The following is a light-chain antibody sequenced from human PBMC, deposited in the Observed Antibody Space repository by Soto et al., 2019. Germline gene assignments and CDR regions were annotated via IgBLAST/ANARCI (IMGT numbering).Light chain of an antibody. CDR2: AAS. J-gene: IGKJ2*01. V-gene: IGKV1-39*01. CDR3: QQSYITPYT. CDR1: QSISVH. Sequence: DLQMTQSPSSLSASVGDTVTITCRASQSISVHLNWYQQKPGKVPKLLIYAASNLQSGVPSRFSGRGSETDFALTISSLQPEDFATYYCQQSYITPYTFGQGTKLQIK.